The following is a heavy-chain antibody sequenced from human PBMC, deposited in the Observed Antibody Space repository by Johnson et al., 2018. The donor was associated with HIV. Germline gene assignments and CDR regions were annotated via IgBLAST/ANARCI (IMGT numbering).Heavy chain of an antibody. CDR3: ARAVARGSAFDI. Sequence: QVQLVESGGGVVQPGRSLRLSCVASGFTFSTYAMHWVRQAPGKGLEWVAVISSDGSNKYYADSVKGRFTISRDNSKNTLYLQMNSLRAGDTAVYYCARAVARGSAFDIWGQGTMVTVSS. J-gene: IGHJ3*02. CDR1: GFTFSTYA. CDR2: ISSDGSNK. V-gene: IGHV3-30-3*01. D-gene: IGHD3-16*01.